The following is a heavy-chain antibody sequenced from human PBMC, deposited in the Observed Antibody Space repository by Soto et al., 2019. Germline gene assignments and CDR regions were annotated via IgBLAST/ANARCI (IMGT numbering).Heavy chain of an antibody. V-gene: IGHV3-21*01. D-gene: IGHD2-8*01. Sequence: GGSVRLSCVASTFTINTYSLNWVRQAPGKGLEWVSSITSGSSFIDYADSVKGRFTISRDDAKNSLFLQMSSLRADDTAVYYCARSHRNGLMDVRGQGTTVTVSS. CDR3: ARSHRNGLMDV. CDR2: ITSGSSFI. CDR1: TFTINTYS. J-gene: IGHJ6*02.